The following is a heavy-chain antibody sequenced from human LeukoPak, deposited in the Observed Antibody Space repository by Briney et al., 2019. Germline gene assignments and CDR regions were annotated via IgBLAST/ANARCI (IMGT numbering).Heavy chain of an antibody. CDR1: GYSFSSYW. J-gene: IGHJ4*02. CDR2: IYPGDSDT. CDR3: ARLNYFDGSGHDDY. Sequence: GESLKISCQVFGYSFSSYWFGWVRQMRGKGLEWMGIIYPGDSDTRYSPSFQGQVTISVDISISTAYLQWSSLKVSDTAIYYCARLNYFDGSGHDDYWGQGTLVTVSS. D-gene: IGHD3-22*01. V-gene: IGHV5-51*01.